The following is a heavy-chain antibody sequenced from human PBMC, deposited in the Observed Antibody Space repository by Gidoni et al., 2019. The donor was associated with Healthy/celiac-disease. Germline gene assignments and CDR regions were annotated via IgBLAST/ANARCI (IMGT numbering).Heavy chain of an antibody. CDR3: ARALPYFSGGSCYIY. CDR1: GYTWPSYV. CDR2: IRAYNVNP. V-gene: IGHV1-18*01. D-gene: IGHD2-15*01. J-gene: IGHJ4*02. Sequence: QVQLVQSGAEVKKTGASVKVSCKASGYTWPSYVISWVRQAPGPGLEWMGWIRAYNVNPTYAPKLQGSFTMTTDTSTRTAYMELMILRSDATAVYYCARALPYFSGGSCYIYWGQGTLVTVSS.